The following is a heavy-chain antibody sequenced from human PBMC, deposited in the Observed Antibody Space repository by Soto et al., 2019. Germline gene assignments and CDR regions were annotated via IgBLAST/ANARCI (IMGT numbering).Heavy chain of an antibody. Sequence: EVQLVESGGGLVQPGGSLRLSCAASGFTVSSNYMSWVRQAPGKGLEWVSVIYSGGSTYYADSVKGRFTISRDNSKNTLYLQMNSLRAEDTAVYYCARGQGWMVRGVTVDYWGQGTLVTVSS. CDR1: GFTVSSNY. CDR2: IYSGGST. J-gene: IGHJ4*02. D-gene: IGHD3-10*01. V-gene: IGHV3-66*01. CDR3: ARGQGWMVRGVTVDY.